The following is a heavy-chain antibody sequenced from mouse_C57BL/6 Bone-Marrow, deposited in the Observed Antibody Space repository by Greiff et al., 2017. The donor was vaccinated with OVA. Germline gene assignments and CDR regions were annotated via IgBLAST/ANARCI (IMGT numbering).Heavy chain of an antibody. CDR2: IDPENGDT. Sequence: EVQLQQSGAELVRPGASVKLSCTASGFNIKDDYMHWVKQRPEQGLEWIGWIDPENGDTEYASKFQGKATITDDTSSNTAYLQLSSLTSEDTAVYYCTTVLYYGSSYDARDYWGQGTSVTGSS. CDR1: GFNIKDDY. CDR3: TTVLYYGSSYDARDY. V-gene: IGHV14-4*01. D-gene: IGHD1-1*01. J-gene: IGHJ4*01.